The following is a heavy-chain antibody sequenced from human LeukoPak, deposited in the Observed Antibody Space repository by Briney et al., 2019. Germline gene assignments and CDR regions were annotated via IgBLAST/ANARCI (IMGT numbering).Heavy chain of an antibody. CDR1: GGSISSSSYY. V-gene: IGHV4-39*02. D-gene: IGHD6-13*01. J-gene: IGHJ3*02. Sequence: PSETLSLTCTVSGGSISSSSYYWGWIRQPPGKGLEWIGSIYYSGSTYYNPSLKSRVTISVDTSKNQFSLKLSSVTAADTAVYYCAKDHRRRVAFDIWGQGTMVTVSS. CDR3: AKDHRRRVAFDI. CDR2: IYYSGST.